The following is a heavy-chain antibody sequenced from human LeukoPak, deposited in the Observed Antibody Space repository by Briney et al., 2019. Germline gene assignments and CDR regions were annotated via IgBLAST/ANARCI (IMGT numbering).Heavy chain of an antibody. J-gene: IGHJ5*02. Sequence: PSETLFLTCTVSGGSISSYYWSWIRQPPGKGLEWIGYIYTSGSTNYNPSLKSRVTISVDTSKNQFSLKLSSVTAADTAVYYCARIYGDLNWFDPWGQGTLVTVSS. D-gene: IGHD4-17*01. CDR2: IYTSGST. CDR3: ARIYGDLNWFDP. V-gene: IGHV4-4*09. CDR1: GGSISSYY.